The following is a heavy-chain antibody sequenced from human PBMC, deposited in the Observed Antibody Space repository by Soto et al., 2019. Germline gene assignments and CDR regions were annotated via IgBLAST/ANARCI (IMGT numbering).Heavy chain of an antibody. J-gene: IGHJ4*02. V-gene: IGHV3-21*01. CDR3: ARDRYYYDSSGYYPPTLDY. Sequence: GGSLRLSCAASGFTFSSYSMNWARQAPGKGLEWVSSISSSSSYIYYADSVKGRFTISRDNAKNSLYLQMNSLRAEDTAVYYYARDRYYYDSSGYYPPTLDYWGQGTLVTVSS. CDR1: GFTFSSYS. D-gene: IGHD3-22*01. CDR2: ISSSSSYI.